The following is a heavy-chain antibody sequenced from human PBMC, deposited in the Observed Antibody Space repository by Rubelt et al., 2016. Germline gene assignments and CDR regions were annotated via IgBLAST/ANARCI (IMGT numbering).Heavy chain of an antibody. V-gene: IGHV5-10-1*03. Sequence: EVQLVQSGAEVKKPGESLRISCKGSGYSFTSYWISWVRQMPGKGLEWMGRIDPSASSTNYSPAFQGHVTISADKSISTAYLQWSSLKASDTAMYYCARIPGSGSSEINWFDPWGQGTLVTVSS. J-gene: IGHJ5*02. CDR1: GYSFTSYW. CDR2: IDPSASST. D-gene: IGHD3-10*01. CDR3: ARIPGSGSSEINWFDP.